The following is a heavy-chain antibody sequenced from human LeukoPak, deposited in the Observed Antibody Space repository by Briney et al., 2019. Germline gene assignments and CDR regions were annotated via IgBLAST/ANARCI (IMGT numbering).Heavy chain of an antibody. D-gene: IGHD3-9*01. Sequence: SEIPFVTCAVYGGSFRGYYWSWLRQPPGKGLEWIGEINHSGSTNYNPSLKSRVTISVDTSKNQFSLKLSSVTAADTAVYYCAREYYDILTGYLYYFDYWGQGTLVTVSS. CDR1: GGSFRGYY. J-gene: IGHJ4*02. CDR3: AREYYDILTGYLYYFDY. V-gene: IGHV4-34*01. CDR2: INHSGST.